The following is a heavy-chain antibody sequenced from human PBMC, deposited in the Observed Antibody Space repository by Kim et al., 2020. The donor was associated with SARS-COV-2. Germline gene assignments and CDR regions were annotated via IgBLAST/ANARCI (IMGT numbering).Heavy chain of an antibody. CDR2: INHSGST. CDR3: ARVLGVNYYDSSGYRATWFDP. J-gene: IGHJ5*02. CDR1: GGSFSGYY. V-gene: IGHV4-34*01. D-gene: IGHD3-22*01. Sequence: SETLSLTCAVYGGSFSGYYWSWIRQPPGKGLEWIGEINHSGSTNYNPSLKSRVTISVDTSKNQFSLKLSSVTAADTAVYYCARVLGVNYYDSSGYRATWFDPWGQGTLVTVSS.